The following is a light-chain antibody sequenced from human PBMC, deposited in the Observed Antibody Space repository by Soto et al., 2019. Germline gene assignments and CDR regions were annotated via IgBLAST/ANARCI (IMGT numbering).Light chain of an antibody. J-gene: IGLJ1*01. CDR2: SNN. CDR3: AAWDDSLNGYV. V-gene: IGLV1-44*01. Sequence: QSVLTQPPSASGTPGQRVTISCSGSSSNIGSNTVNWYQQLPGTAPKLLIYSNNQRPSWVPDRFSGSKSVTSASLAISGLQSEDEADYYCAAWDDSLNGYVFGTGTKLTVL. CDR1: SSNIGSNT.